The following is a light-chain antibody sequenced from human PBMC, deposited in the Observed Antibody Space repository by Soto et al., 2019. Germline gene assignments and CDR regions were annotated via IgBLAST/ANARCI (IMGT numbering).Light chain of an antibody. V-gene: IGLV1-47*01. J-gene: IGLJ2*01. CDR3: AAWDDSLSGQVV. CDR1: SSNIGSNY. CDR2: RNN. Sequence: QAVGTQPPSASGTPGQRVTISCSGSSSNIGSNYVYWYQQLPGTAPKLLIYRNNQRPSGVPDRFSGSKSGTSASLAISGLRSEDEADYYCAAWDDSLSGQVVFGGGTKLTVL.